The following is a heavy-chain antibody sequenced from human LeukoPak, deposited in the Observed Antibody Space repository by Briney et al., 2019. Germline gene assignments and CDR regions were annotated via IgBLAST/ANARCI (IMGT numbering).Heavy chain of an antibody. CDR3: APTNQQTFYFDY. CDR2: INPNNGGT. CDR1: GYTFTNYY. D-gene: IGHD1-14*01. J-gene: IGHJ4*02. Sequence: ASVKVSCKTSGYTFTNYYMHWVRQAPGQGLEWMGWINPNNGGTKYAQKFQGRVTMTRDTSISTAYMELSSLRSDDTAVYYCAPTNQQTFYFDYWGQGTLVTVSS. V-gene: IGHV1-2*02.